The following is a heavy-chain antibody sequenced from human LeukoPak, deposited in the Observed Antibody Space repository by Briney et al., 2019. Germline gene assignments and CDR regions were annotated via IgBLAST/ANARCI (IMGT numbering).Heavy chain of an antibody. Sequence: SVKVSCKASGGTFSSYTISWVRQAPGQGLEWMGRIIPILGIANYAQKFQGRVTITADKSTSTAYMELSSLRSEDTAVYYCARGIVVVVAASHYYYYGMDVWGQGTTVTVSS. V-gene: IGHV1-69*02. CDR3: ARGIVVVVAASHYYYYGMDV. J-gene: IGHJ6*02. D-gene: IGHD2-15*01. CDR2: IIPILGIA. CDR1: GGTFSSYT.